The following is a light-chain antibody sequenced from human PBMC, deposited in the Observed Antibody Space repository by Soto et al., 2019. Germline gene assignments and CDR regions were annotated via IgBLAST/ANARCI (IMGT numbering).Light chain of an antibody. CDR2: KAS. V-gene: IGKV1-5*03. Sequence: FQMTQSPSTLSASVGDRVNITCRASQTIFSWLAWYQQKPGKAPKLLIYKASSLESGVPPSYSGSGSGTEFTLTISGLQPDDFATYFCQQYNSYPYSFGQGTKLEIK. CDR3: QQYNSYPYS. J-gene: IGKJ2*03. CDR1: QTIFSW.